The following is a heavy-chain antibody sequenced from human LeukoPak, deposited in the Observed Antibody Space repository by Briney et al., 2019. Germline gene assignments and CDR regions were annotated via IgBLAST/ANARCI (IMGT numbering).Heavy chain of an antibody. CDR1: GYTFTGYY. D-gene: IGHD3-22*01. J-gene: IGHJ6*03. CDR2: INPNTDDT. V-gene: IGHV1-2*02. Sequence: ASVKVSCKASGYTFTGYYIHWVRQAPGQGLEWMGWINPNTDDTNIAQRFQGRVTMTRDTSISTAYMELSRLRSDDTAVYYCARDAHYYDSSGYYEQTYYYYYYMDVWGKGTTVTISS. CDR3: ARDAHYYDSSGYYEQTYYYYYYMDV.